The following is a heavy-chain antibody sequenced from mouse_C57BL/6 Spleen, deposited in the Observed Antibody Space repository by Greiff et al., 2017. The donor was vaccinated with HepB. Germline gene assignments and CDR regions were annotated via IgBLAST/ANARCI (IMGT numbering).Heavy chain of an antibody. V-gene: IGHV1-69*01. CDR2: IDPSDSYT. Sequence: VQLQQPGAELVMPGASVKLSCKASGYNFTSYWMHWVKQRPGQGLEWIGEIDPSDSYTNYNQKFKGKSTLTVDKSSSTAYMQLSSQTSEDSAVYYCARYYYGGYFDVWGTGTTVTVSS. CDR1: GYNFTSYW. J-gene: IGHJ1*03. CDR3: ARYYYGGYFDV. D-gene: IGHD1-1*01.